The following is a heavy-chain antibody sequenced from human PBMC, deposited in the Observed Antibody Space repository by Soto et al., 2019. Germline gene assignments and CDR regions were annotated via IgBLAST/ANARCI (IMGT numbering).Heavy chain of an antibody. J-gene: IGHJ6*02. Sequence: ASVKVSCKASGGTFSSYAISWVRQAPGQGLEWMGGIIPIFGTANYAQKFQGRVTITADESTSTAYMELSSLRSEDTAVYYCARFMTTVTTWDYYYYGMDVWGQGTTVTVSS. D-gene: IGHD4-4*01. CDR3: ARFMTTVTTWDYYYYGMDV. V-gene: IGHV1-69*13. CDR2: IIPIFGTA. CDR1: GGTFSSYA.